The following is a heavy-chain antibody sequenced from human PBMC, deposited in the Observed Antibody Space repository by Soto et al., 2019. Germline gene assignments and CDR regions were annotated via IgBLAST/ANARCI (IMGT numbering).Heavy chain of an antibody. CDR2: IYWDDDK. CDR1: GFSLSTNKVG. V-gene: IGHV2-5*02. J-gene: IGHJ3*02. CDR3: AHTYPPAFDI. D-gene: IGHD3-16*01. Sequence: QITLKESGPTLVKHTQTLTLSCTFSGFSLSTNKVGVGWIRQPPGKALEWLALIYWDDDKRYSPSLESRLTITKDTSKNQVVLTMTNMDPVDTATYYCAHTYPPAFDIWGQGTMVTVS.